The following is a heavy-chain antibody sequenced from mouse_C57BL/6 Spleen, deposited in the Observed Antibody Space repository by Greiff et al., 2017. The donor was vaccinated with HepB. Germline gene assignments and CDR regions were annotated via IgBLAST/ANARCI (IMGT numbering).Heavy chain of an antibody. D-gene: IGHD2-5*01. Sequence: EVQRVESGGGLVKPGGSLKLSCAASGFTFSSYAMSWVRQTPEKRLEWVATISDGGSYTYYPDNVKGRFTISRDNAKNNLYLQMSHLKSEDTAMYYCARERNSNGGYFDVWGTGTTVTVSS. J-gene: IGHJ1*03. CDR3: ARERNSNGGYFDV. CDR2: ISDGGSYT. V-gene: IGHV5-4*01. CDR1: GFTFSSYA.